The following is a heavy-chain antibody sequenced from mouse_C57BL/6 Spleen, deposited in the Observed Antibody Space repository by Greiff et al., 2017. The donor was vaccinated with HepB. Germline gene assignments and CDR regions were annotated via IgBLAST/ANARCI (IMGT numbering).Heavy chain of an antibody. J-gene: IGHJ2*01. V-gene: IGHV1-19*01. CDR1: GYTFTDYY. D-gene: IGHD2-4*01. CDR3: AREEDDYDKGNFDY. Sequence: EVQLQQSGPVLVKPGASVKMSCKASGYTFTDYYMNWVKQSHGKSLEWIGVINPYNGGTSYNQKFKGKATLTVDKSSRTAYMELNSLTSEDSAVYYCAREEDDYDKGNFDYWGQGTTLTVSS. CDR2: INPYNGGT.